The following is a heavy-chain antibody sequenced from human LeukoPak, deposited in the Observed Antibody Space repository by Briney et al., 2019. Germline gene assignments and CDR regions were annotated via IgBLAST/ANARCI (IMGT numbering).Heavy chain of an antibody. J-gene: IGHJ4*02. CDR3: ARNRDGYNSFDY. V-gene: IGHV4-31*03. CDR2: IYYSGSS. Sequence: SETLSLTCTVSGGSISSSSYSWSWIRQHPGKGLEWIGYIYYSGSSYYNPSLRSRVTISVDTSKNHFSLKLSSVTAADTAVYYCARNRDGYNSFDYWGQGTLVTVSS. D-gene: IGHD5-24*01. CDR1: GGSISSSSYS.